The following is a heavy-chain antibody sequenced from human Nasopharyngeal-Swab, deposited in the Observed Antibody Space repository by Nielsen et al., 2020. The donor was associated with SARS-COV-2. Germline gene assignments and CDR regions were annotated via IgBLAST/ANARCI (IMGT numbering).Heavy chain of an antibody. CDR2: IYSGGST. V-gene: IGHV3-66*01. J-gene: IGHJ4*02. CDR3: AREGSSGWVDY. Sequence: GESLKISCAASGFTVSSNYMSWVRQAPGKGLEWVSVIYSGGSTYYADSVKGRFTISRDNSKNTLYLQINSLRAEDTAVYYCAREGSSGWVDYWGQGTLVTVSS. D-gene: IGHD6-19*01. CDR1: GFTVSSNY.